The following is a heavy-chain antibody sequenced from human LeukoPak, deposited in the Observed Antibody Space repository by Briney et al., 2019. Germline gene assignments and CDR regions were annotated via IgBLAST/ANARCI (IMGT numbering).Heavy chain of an antibody. CDR3: AREGLTGTIDY. CDR1: GFTVSSNY. Sequence: PGGSLRLSCAASGFTVSSNYMSWVRQAPGKGLEWVSVIYSGGSTYYADSAKGRFTISRDNSKNTLYLQMNSLRAEDTAVYYCAREGLTGTIDYWGQGTLVTVSS. CDR2: IYSGGST. V-gene: IGHV3-53*01. D-gene: IGHD1/OR15-1a*01. J-gene: IGHJ4*02.